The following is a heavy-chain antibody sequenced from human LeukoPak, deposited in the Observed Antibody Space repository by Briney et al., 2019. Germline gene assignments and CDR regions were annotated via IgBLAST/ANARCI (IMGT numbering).Heavy chain of an antibody. V-gene: IGHV3-23*01. Sequence: GGSLRLSCAASGFTFSSYAMSWVRQAPGKGLGWVSAISGSGGSTYYADSVKGRFTISRDNSKNTLYLQMNSLRAEDTAVYYCAKDVRYSSSLLDWFDPWGQGTLVTVSS. CDR3: AKDVRYSSSLLDWFDP. D-gene: IGHD6-6*01. CDR1: GFTFSSYA. CDR2: ISGSGGST. J-gene: IGHJ5*02.